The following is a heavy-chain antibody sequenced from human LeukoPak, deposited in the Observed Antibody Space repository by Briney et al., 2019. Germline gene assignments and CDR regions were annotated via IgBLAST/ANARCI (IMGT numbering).Heavy chain of an antibody. V-gene: IGHV3-30*14. CDR1: GFTFSTYA. CDR3: VRGLSGVSSWYFDL. CDR2: ISYDGRQN. J-gene: IGHJ2*01. D-gene: IGHD7-27*01. Sequence: GGSLRLSCAASGFTFSTYAMNWVRQAPGKGLEWVAVISYDGRQNYYADSVRGRFIISRDITKNTLHLQMNDLGAEDTALYYCVRGLSGVSSWYFDLWGRGTLVSVSS.